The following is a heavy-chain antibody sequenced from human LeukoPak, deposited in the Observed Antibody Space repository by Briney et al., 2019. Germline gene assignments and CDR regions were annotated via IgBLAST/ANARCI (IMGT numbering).Heavy chain of an antibody. V-gene: IGHV3-21*01. J-gene: IGHJ4*02. CDR2: ISSSSSYI. CDR3: AREGGRGWLQRAGFDY. Sequence: GGSLRLSCAASGFTFSSYSMNWVRQAPGKGLEWVSSISSSSSYIYYADSVRGRFTISRDNAKNSLYLQMNSLRAEDTAVYYCAREGGRGWLQRAGFDYWGQGTLVTVSS. D-gene: IGHD5-24*01. CDR1: GFTFSSYS.